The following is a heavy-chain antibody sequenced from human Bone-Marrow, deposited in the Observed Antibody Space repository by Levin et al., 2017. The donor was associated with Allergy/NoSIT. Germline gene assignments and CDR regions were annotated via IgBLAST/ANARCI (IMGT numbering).Heavy chain of an antibody. CDR3: VHEQSSRWSNYAFAI. CDR2: IYSDGTT. CDR1: GFTVSSSY. Sequence: GGSLRLSCAGSGFTVSSSYMNWVRQAPGKGLEWVSVIYSDGTTYYADSVKGRFTISRDNSKNTLHLQMDSLRSEDTALYYCVHEQSSRWSNYAFAIWGPGARVTVSS. J-gene: IGHJ3*02. V-gene: IGHV3-53*01. D-gene: IGHD6-19*01.